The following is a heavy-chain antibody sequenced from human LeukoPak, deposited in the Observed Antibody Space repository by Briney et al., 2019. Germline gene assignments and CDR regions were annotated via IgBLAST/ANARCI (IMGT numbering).Heavy chain of an antibody. CDR1: GGTFISYA. CDR3: ARYQSRGYDFWSGYGWFDP. V-gene: IGHV1-69*01. CDR2: IIPIFGTA. Sequence: SVKVSCKASGGTFISYAISWVRQAPGQGLEWMGGIIPIFGTANYAQKFQGRVTITADESTSTAYMELSSLRSEDTAVYYCARYQSRGYDFWSGYGWFDPWGQGTLVTVSS. D-gene: IGHD3-3*01. J-gene: IGHJ5*02.